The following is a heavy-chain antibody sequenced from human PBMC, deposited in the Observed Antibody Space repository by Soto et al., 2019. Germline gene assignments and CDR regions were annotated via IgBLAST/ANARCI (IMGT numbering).Heavy chain of an antibody. CDR1: GVSISGYS. V-gene: IGHV4-59*01. J-gene: IGHJ4*01. Sequence: SETLSLTCTVSGVSISGYSWRWIRQPPGKGLEWIGCIYYSGSTNYNPSLKSRVTISVDTSKNQYSMTLRSVTTVNTAVSYWARDSAGSNIFWGQGTMVTVSS. D-gene: IGHD6-13*01. CDR2: IYYSGST. CDR3: ARDSAGSNIF.